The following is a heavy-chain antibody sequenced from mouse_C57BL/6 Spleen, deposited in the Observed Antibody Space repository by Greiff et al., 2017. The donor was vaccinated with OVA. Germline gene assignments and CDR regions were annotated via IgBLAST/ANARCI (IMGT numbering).Heavy chain of an antibody. CDR2: IYPGSGST. J-gene: IGHJ3*01. V-gene: IGHV1-55*01. CDR1: GYTFTSYW. Sequence: VQLQQPGAELVKPGASVKMSCKASGYTFTSYWITWVKQRPGQGLEWIGDIYPGSGSTNYNEKFKSKATLTVDTSSSTAYMQLSSLTSEDSAVYYCARKRDLYSWFAYWGQGTLVTVSA. CDR3: ARKRDLYSWFAY. D-gene: IGHD2-1*01.